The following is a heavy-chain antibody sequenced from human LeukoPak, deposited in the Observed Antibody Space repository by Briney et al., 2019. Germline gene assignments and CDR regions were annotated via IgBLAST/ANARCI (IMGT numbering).Heavy chain of an antibody. D-gene: IGHD4-23*01. J-gene: IGHJ4*02. CDR1: GDSISYFY. CDR2: ISSSGNT. Sequence: SETLSLTCSVSGDSISYFYWSWIRQAAGKGLEWIGRISSSGNTDYNASLKSRVTMSVDTYKNQLSLKVISVTAADTAVYYCARGVIQAGGNDLDYWGQGTLVTVSS. V-gene: IGHV4-4*07. CDR3: ARGVIQAGGNDLDY.